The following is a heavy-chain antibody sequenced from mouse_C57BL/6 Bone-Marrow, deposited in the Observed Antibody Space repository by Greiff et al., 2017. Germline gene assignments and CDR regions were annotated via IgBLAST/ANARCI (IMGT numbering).Heavy chain of an antibody. J-gene: IGHJ3*01. Sequence: QVQLQQPGAELVRPGSSVKLSCKASGYTFTSYWMAWVKQRPGQGLEWIGNIYPSDSETHYNQKFKDKATLTVDKSSSTAYMQLSSLTSEDSAVYYCARYDGYGAWFAYWGQGTLVTVSA. V-gene: IGHV1-61*01. CDR3: ARYDGYGAWFAY. CDR2: IYPSDSET. D-gene: IGHD2-3*01. CDR1: GYTFTSYW.